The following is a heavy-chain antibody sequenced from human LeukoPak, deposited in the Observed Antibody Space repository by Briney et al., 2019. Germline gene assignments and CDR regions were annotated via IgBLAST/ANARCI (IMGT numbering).Heavy chain of an antibody. D-gene: IGHD1-26*01. CDR1: GLTFSDSA. CDR2: ISASGGNS. Sequence: QPGGSLRLSCEASGLTFSDSAMSWVRQASGRGLEWVSLISASGGNSYYADSVKGRFTVSRDSSKNTLHLQMNSLRAEDTAVYYCARDIELSCWGQGTLVTVSS. J-gene: IGHJ4*02. CDR3: ARDIELSC. V-gene: IGHV3-23*01.